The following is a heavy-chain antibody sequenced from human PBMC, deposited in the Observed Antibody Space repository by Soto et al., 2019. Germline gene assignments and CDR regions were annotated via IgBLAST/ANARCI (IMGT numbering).Heavy chain of an antibody. Sequence: SETLSLTCTVSGGPISSYYWSWIRQPPGKGLEWIGYIYYSGSTNYNPSLKSRVTISVDTSKNQFSLKLSSVTAADTAVYYCARLEMTKAAFDIWGQGTMVTVSS. J-gene: IGHJ3*02. V-gene: IGHV4-59*08. CDR2: IYYSGST. D-gene: IGHD4-17*01. CDR1: GGPISSYY. CDR3: ARLEMTKAAFDI.